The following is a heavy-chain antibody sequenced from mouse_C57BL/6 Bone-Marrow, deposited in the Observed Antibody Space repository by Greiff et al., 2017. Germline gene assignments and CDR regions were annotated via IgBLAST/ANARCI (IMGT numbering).Heavy chain of an antibody. CDR1: GYTFTSYW. J-gene: IGHJ2*01. CDR3: AREVTNYFDY. CDR2: IDPEDGET. V-gene: IGHV14-2*01. D-gene: IGHD2-2*01. Sequence: VQLKQPGAELVMPGASVKLSCKASGYTFTSYWMHWVKQRTEQGLEWIGRIDPEDGETKYAPKFQGKATITADTSSNTAYLQLSSLTSEDTAVYYCAREVTNYFDYWGQGTTLTVSS.